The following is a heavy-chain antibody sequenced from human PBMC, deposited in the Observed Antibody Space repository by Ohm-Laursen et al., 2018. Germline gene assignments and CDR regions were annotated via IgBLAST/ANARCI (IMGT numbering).Heavy chain of an antibody. CDR1: GFTFDGYA. V-gene: IGHV3-9*01. J-gene: IGHJ3*02. CDR2: ISWNSGNI. CDR3: AKDAADAWLDDAFDI. Sequence: RSLRLSCSASGFTFDGYAMHWVRQTPGKGLEWVSGISWNSGNIDYADSVKGRFTISRDNSKNMLYLQMNSLRAEDTAVYYCAKDAADAWLDDAFDIWGQGTMVTVSS. D-gene: IGHD5-12*01.